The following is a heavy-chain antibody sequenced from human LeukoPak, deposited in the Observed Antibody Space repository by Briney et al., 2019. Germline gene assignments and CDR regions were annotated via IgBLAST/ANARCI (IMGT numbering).Heavy chain of an antibody. V-gene: IGHV3-30*02. J-gene: IGHJ4*02. Sequence: PGGSLGLSCAASGFTFSSYAMHWVRQAPGKGLEWVAVIHGDGGDKYYAGSVKGRFTLSRDNSKDTLSLQMNSLRAEDTAVYYCTKDITNYYIWDYWGQGTLVTVSS. CDR1: GFTFSSYA. D-gene: IGHD4/OR15-4a*01. CDR3: TKDITNYYIWDY. CDR2: IHGDGGDK.